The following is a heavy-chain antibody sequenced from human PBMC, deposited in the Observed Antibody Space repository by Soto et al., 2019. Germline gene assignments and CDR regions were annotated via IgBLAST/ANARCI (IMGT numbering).Heavy chain of an antibody. CDR2: IYDDGNT. Sequence: EVQLVETGGGLIQPGGSLKLSCAATGFTVSRSMSWVRQAPGRGLECVSFIYDDGNTYYTDSVKGRFTISRDISKNTLYLQMDSLRVEDTAVYFCARDASGPFDYWGQGTPVTVPS. CDR3: ARDASGPFDY. V-gene: IGHV3-53*02. D-gene: IGHD6-25*01. CDR1: GFTVSRS. J-gene: IGHJ4*02.